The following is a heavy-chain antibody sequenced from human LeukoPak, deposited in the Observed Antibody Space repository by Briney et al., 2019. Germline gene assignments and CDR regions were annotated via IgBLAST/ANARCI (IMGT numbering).Heavy chain of an antibody. CDR2: LSYDGSDK. J-gene: IGHJ3*02. D-gene: IGHD3-3*01. CDR1: GFTFSNYG. V-gene: IGHV3-30*18. Sequence: GTSLRLSCTVSGFTFSNYGMHWVRQAPGKGLEWVAVLSYDGSDKYYADSVKGRFTISRDNSKNTLYLQMNSLRVEDTAVYYCAKSETRPVYYDFWSGYEGPSSVVVAFDIWGQGTMVTVSS. CDR3: AKSETRPVYYDFWSGYEGPSSVVVAFDI.